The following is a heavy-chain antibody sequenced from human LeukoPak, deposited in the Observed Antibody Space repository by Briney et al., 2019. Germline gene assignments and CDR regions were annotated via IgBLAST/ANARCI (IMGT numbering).Heavy chain of an antibody. CDR3: ARGGAGSVFDY. Sequence: GGSLRLSCAASGFTFSNYEMNWVRQAPGKGLEWVSYISSSGSTIYYADSVKGRFTISRDNAKNSLYLQMNSLRAEDTAVYYCARGGAGSVFDYWGQGTLVTVSS. V-gene: IGHV3-48*03. CDR2: ISSSGSTI. J-gene: IGHJ4*02. D-gene: IGHD1-26*01. CDR1: GFTFSNYE.